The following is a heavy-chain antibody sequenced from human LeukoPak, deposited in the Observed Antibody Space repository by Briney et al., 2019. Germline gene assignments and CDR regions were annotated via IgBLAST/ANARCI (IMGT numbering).Heavy chain of an antibody. Sequence: PGGSLRLSCAASGFTVSSNYMSWVRQAPGKGLEWVSVIYSGGSTYYADSVKGRFTISRDNSKNTLYLQMNSLRAEDTAVYYCAKSLATTNWNYGYWGQGTLVTVSS. CDR2: IYSGGST. D-gene: IGHD1-7*01. J-gene: IGHJ4*02. V-gene: IGHV3-53*01. CDR3: AKSLATTNWNYGY. CDR1: GFTVSSNY.